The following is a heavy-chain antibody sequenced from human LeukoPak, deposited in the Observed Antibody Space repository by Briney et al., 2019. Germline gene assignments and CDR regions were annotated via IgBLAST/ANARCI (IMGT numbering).Heavy chain of an antibody. Sequence: SVKVPCKASGGTFSSYAISWVRQAPGQGLEWMGGIIPIFGTANYAQKFQGRVTITADESTSTAYMELSSLRSEDTAVYYCARGYCSSTSCYTAPSNWFDPWGQGTLVTVSS. CDR3: ARGYCSSTSCYTAPSNWFDP. CDR2: IIPIFGTA. D-gene: IGHD2-2*02. CDR1: GGTFSSYA. J-gene: IGHJ5*02. V-gene: IGHV1-69*01.